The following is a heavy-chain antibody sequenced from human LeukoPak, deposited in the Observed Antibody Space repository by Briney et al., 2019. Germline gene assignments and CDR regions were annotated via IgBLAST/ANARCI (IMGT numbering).Heavy chain of an antibody. D-gene: IGHD3-3*01. CDR2: INPNSGGT. V-gene: IGHV1-2*02. J-gene: IGHJ3*02. Sequence: GASVKVSCKASGYTFTGYYMHWVRQAPGQGLEWMGWINPNSGGTNYAQKFQGRVTMTRDTSISTAYMELSRLRSDDTAVYYCARILRFLELFSDGAFDIWGQGTMVTVSS. CDR1: GYTFTGYY. CDR3: ARILRFLELFSDGAFDI.